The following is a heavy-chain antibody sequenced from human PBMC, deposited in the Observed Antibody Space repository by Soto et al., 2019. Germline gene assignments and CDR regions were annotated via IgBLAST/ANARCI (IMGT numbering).Heavy chain of an antibody. J-gene: IGHJ5*02. CDR3: ASHHIGYKSNWVDR. D-gene: IGHD1-1*01. CDR1: GFTFSSYA. V-gene: IGHV3-30-3*01. CDR2: ISYDGSNK. Sequence: QVQLVESGGGVVQPGRSLRLSCAASGFTFSSYAMHWVRQAPGKGLEWVAGISYDGSNKYYADSVKGRFTISRDNSKNTLYLQMNRLRAEDTAVYYCASHHIGYKSNWVDRWGQGTLVSVCS.